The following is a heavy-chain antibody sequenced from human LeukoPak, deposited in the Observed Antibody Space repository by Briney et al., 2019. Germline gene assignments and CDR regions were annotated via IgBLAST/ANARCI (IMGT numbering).Heavy chain of an antibody. V-gene: IGHV3-15*01. D-gene: IGHD3-22*01. J-gene: IGHJ4*02. CDR2: IKSKTDGGTT. CDR3: TTKYYYDSSGYYRNDY. Sequence: PGGSLRLSCAASGFTFSNAWMSWVRQAPGKGLEWVGRIKSKTDGGTTDYAAPVKGRFTISRDDSRNTLYLQMNSLETEDTAVYYCTTKYYYDSSGYYRNDYWGQGTLVTVSS. CDR1: GFTFSNAW.